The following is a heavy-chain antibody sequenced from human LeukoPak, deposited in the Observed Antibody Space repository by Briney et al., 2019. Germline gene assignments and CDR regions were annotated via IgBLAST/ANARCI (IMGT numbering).Heavy chain of an antibody. CDR1: GGSISSYY. Sequence: SETLSLTCTVSGGSISSYYWSWIRQPPGKGLEWIGYIYYSGSTNYNPSLKSRVTISVDTSKNQFSLKLSSVTAADTAVYYCARARGIPIYYFDYWGQGTLVTVSS. V-gene: IGHV4-59*12. J-gene: IGHJ4*02. CDR2: IYYSGST. CDR3: ARARGIPIYYFDY. D-gene: IGHD3-3*01.